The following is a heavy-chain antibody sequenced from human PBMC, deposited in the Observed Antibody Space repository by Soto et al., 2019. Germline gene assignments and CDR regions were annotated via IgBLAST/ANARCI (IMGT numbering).Heavy chain of an antibody. CDR1: GYTFTSYG. V-gene: IGHV1-18*01. J-gene: IGHJ4*02. CDR3: ARAGAVLRYFDWLSMDY. Sequence: QVPLVQSGAEVKKPGASVKVSCKASGYTFTSYGISWVRQAPGQGLEWMGWISAYNGNTNYAQKLQGRVTMTTDTSTSTAYMELRSLRSDDTAVYYCARAGAVLRYFDWLSMDYWGQGTLVTVSS. CDR2: ISAYNGNT. D-gene: IGHD3-9*01.